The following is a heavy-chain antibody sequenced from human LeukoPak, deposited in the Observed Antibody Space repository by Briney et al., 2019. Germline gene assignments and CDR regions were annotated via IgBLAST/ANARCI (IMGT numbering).Heavy chain of an antibody. V-gene: IGHV3-48*03. CDR1: GFTFRNYE. D-gene: IGHD1-14*01. CDR3: SRDVNNTFDY. J-gene: IGHJ4*02. Sequence: GSLRLSCAASGFTFRNYELIWVRQAPGKGLEFVSYIDGSGSTMYYADSVKGRLTISRDNTKNSVFLQMNSLRAEDTAVYYCSRDVNNTFDYWGQGTLVTVSS. CDR2: IDGSGSTM.